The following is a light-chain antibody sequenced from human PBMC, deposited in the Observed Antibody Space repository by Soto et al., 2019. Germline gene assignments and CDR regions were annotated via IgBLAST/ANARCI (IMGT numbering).Light chain of an antibody. CDR2: DAS. V-gene: IGKV3-11*01. Sequence: EVVLTQSPATLSSPPGETAALSCRASQSISAYLTWYQQRPGQAPRLLIYDASIRATGVPARFSGSGSGTDFTLTISSLEPEDFAVYYCQQRANWPRTFGQGTKVDIK. CDR3: QQRANWPRT. CDR1: QSISAY. J-gene: IGKJ2*01.